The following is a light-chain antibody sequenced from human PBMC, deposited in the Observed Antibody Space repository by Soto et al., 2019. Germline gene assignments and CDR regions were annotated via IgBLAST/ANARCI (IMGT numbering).Light chain of an antibody. J-gene: IGLJ1*01. CDR3: RADTTINTLFFV. V-gene: IGLV2-14*01. CDR1: SSDVGNDNF. Sequence: LTQPASVSGSPGQSIPISGTGTSSDVGNDNFVSWYQHHPGKANKLLIYEVSYRPSGVSHRFSGSKSGNTASLTISGLQSEDEADYYCRADTTINTLFFVFGNGTKVTVL. CDR2: EVS.